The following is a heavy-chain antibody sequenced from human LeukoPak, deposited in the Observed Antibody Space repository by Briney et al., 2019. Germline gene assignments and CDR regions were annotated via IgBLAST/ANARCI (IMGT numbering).Heavy chain of an antibody. CDR2: IYYGENT. D-gene: IGHD1-26*01. J-gene: IGHJ4*02. Sequence: PSETLSLTCTVSGGSISSGPYYWGWIRQPPGKGLEWIGNIYYGENTYYNPSLKSRLSISVDTSKNHFSLRLTSVTAADTAIYYCARSEVGDFDHWGQGTLVTVSS. CDR3: ARSEVGDFDH. CDR1: GGSISSGPYY. V-gene: IGHV4-39*02.